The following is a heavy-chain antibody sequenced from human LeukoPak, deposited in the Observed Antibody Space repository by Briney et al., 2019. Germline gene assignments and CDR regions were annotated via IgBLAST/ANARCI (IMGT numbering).Heavy chain of an antibody. Sequence: PGGSLRLSCSASGLTFSHCSMNWVRQAPGRGLEWISYISSSSSTIYYADSLRGRFTISRNNARNSLYLQMNSLRTDDTAIYYCVSGGASNWYGDWFDPWGQGTLVTVSS. CDR2: ISSSSSTI. J-gene: IGHJ5*02. D-gene: IGHD6-13*01. CDR1: GLTFSHCS. CDR3: VSGGASNWYGDWFDP. V-gene: IGHV3-48*04.